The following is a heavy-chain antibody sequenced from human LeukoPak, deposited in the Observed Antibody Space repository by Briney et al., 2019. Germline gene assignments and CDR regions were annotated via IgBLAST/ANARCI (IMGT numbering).Heavy chain of an antibody. Sequence: PGGSLRLSCAASGFXVSSNYISWVRQAPGKGLEWVSVIYSGGSTYYADSVKGRFTISRDNSKNTVYLQMNRLRAEDTAVYYCARDGNYDILTGYSEGEDYWGQGTLVTVSS. V-gene: IGHV3-66*01. CDR3: ARDGNYDILTGYSEGEDY. J-gene: IGHJ4*02. CDR2: IYSGGST. CDR1: GFXVSSNY. D-gene: IGHD3-9*01.